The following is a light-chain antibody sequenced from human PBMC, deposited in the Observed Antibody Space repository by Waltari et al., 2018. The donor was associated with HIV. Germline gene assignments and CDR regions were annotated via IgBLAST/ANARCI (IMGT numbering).Light chain of an antibody. CDR1: QSISRY. CDR2: STS. V-gene: IGKV1-39*01. Sequence: DIQMTQSPSSLSASVGDGVTITCRASQSISRYLNWYQQKPGKAPKLLIHSTSSLQRGVPSRFSGSGSVTEFTLTISGLQFEDSATYYCQQSYTSPHTFGQGTNVEIK. J-gene: IGKJ2*01. CDR3: QQSYTSPHT.